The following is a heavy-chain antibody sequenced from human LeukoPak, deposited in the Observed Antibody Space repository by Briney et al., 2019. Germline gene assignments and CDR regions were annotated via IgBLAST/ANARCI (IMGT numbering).Heavy chain of an antibody. CDR3: AREDSSGWVYY. CDR1: GYTFTSYG. J-gene: IGHJ4*02. Sequence: GASVKVSCKASGYTFTSYGISWVRQAPGQGLEWMGWIDGNSGGTNYAQKLQGRVTMTTDTSTSTAYMELRSLRSDDTAVYYCAREDSSGWVYYWGQGTLVTVSS. CDR2: IDGNSGGT. V-gene: IGHV1-18*01. D-gene: IGHD6-19*01.